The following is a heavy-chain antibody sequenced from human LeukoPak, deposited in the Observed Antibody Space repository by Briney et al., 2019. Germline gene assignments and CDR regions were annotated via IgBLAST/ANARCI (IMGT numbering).Heavy chain of an antibody. CDR1: GYTFTSYD. J-gene: IGHJ6*02. CDR2: MNPNSGNT. V-gene: IGHV1-8*01. CDR3: ARVEQWPPGYYYYGMDV. Sequence: ASVKVSCKASGYTFTSYDINWVRQATGQGLEWMGWMNPNSGNTGYAQKFQGRVTMTRNTSISTAYMELSSLRSEDTAVYYCARVEQWPPGYYYYGMDVWGQGTLVTVSS. D-gene: IGHD6-19*01.